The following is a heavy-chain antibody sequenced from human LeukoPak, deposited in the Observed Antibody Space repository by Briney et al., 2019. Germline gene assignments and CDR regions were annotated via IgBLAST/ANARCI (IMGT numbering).Heavy chain of an antibody. V-gene: IGHV1-69*13. CDR3: ARDVRHRYCSSTSCYRGWFDP. J-gene: IGHJ5*02. Sequence: SVKVSCKASGYTFASYYMHWVRQAPGQGLEGMGGIIPIFGTATYAQKFQGRVTITADESTSTAYMELSSLRSEDTAVYYCARDVRHRYCSSTSCYRGWFDPWGQGSLVTVSS. D-gene: IGHD2-2*01. CDR1: GYTFASYY. CDR2: IIPIFGTA.